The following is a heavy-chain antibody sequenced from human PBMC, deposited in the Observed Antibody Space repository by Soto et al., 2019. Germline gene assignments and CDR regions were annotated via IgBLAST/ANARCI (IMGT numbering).Heavy chain of an antibody. V-gene: IGHV3-23*01. CDR2: ISGSGGST. D-gene: IGHD1-1*01. Sequence: GGSLRLSCAASGFTFSSYAMSWVRQAPGKGLELVSAISGSGGSTYYADSVKGRFTISRDNSKNTLYLQMNSLRAEDTAVYYCAKDDRGLRVQLHYWGQGTLVTVSS. J-gene: IGHJ4*02. CDR1: GFTFSSYA. CDR3: AKDDRGLRVQLHY.